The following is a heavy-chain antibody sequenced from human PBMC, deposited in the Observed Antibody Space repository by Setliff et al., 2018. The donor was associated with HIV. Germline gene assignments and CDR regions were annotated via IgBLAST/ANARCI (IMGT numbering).Heavy chain of an antibody. D-gene: IGHD7-27*01. J-gene: IGHJ6*03. CDR3: ARELGHYYYYMDV. V-gene: IGHV4-4*07. CDR2: INISGNT. CDR1: GGSISSYY. Sequence: SETLSLTCTVSGGSISSYYWSWIRQPAGKGLEWIGRINISGNTHYNPSLKSRVTVSVDTSKNQFSLKLSSVTAADTAVFYCARELGHYYYYMDVWGKGTTVTVSS.